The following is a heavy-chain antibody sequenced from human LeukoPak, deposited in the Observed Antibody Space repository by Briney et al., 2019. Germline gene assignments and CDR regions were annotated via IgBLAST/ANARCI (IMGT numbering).Heavy chain of an antibody. V-gene: IGHV1-8*03. J-gene: IGHJ4*02. CDR3: ARGVGATDY. D-gene: IGHD1-26*01. CDR2: MNPNSGNT. Sequence: ASVKVSCKASGYTFTSFAINWVRQATGQGLEWMGWMNPNSGNTGYAQKFQGRVTITRNTSISTAYMELSSLRSEATAVYYCARGVGATDYWGQGTLVTVSS. CDR1: GYTFTSFA.